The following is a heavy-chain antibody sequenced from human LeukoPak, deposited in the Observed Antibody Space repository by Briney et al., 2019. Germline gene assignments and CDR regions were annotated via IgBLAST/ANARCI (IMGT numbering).Heavy chain of an antibody. Sequence: GGSLRLSCAASGFTFSSYWTGWVRQAPGKGLEWVASINQDGSKKYYVDFVKGRFTISRDNAKKSLYLQMNSLRAEDTAVYYCASLSTGYDPYYYYYMDVWGKGTTVTVSS. V-gene: IGHV3-7*01. CDR1: GFTFSSYW. D-gene: IGHD5-12*01. CDR2: INQDGSKK. J-gene: IGHJ6*03. CDR3: ASLSTGYDPYYYYYMDV.